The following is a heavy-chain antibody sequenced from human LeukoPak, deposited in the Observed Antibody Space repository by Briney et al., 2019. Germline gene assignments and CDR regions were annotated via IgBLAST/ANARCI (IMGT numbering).Heavy chain of an antibody. CDR1: GYTFINNW. V-gene: IGHV1-46*01. CDR2: INPTGTTT. J-gene: IGHJ4*02. CDR3: ARDYGRLDFWSGYPRTSYFDY. D-gene: IGHD3-3*01. Sequence: ASVKVSCKASGYTFINNWMHWVRQAPGQGLEWVGLINPTGTTTLYAQKFQGRVTLTRDMSTSTDYMELRSLKSEDTAVYYCARDYGRLDFWSGYPRTSYFDYWGQGTLVTVSS.